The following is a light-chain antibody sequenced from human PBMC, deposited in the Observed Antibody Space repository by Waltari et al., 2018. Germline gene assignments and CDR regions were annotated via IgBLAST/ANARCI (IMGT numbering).Light chain of an antibody. CDR2: INREGSH. V-gene: IGLV4-69*01. CDR3: QTWGAGIRV. Sequence: QLVLTQSPSASASLGASVKLPCTLSSGHSNYAIARPHQQAEKGPRHLWKINREGSHNKGDGIPDRFSGCTSGAERYLTIASRQSEDEADYYCQTWGAGIRVFGTGTKVTV. CDR1: SGHSNYA. J-gene: IGLJ1*01.